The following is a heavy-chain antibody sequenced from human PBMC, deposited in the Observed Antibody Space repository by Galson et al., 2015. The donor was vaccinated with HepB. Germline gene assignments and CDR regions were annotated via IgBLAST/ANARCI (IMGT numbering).Heavy chain of an antibody. Sequence: SVKVSCKASGGTFSSYAISWVRQAPGQGLEWMGGIIPIFGTANYAQKFQGRVTVTADESTSTAYMELSSLRSEDTAVYYCARVLGYYYYYYMDVWGKGTTVTVSS. CDR2: IIPIFGTA. J-gene: IGHJ6*03. CDR3: ARVLGYYYYYYMDV. V-gene: IGHV1-69*13. D-gene: IGHD3-16*01. CDR1: GGTFSSYA.